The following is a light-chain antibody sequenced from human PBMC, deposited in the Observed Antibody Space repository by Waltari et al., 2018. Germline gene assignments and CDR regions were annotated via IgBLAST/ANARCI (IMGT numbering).Light chain of an antibody. J-gene: IGLJ2*01. V-gene: IGLV2-14*03. Sequence: QSALTQPVSVSGSLGQSITISCTGSSSDIGAYDSVSWYQQHPGRAPTLMIFHVTERPSGISNRFSGSKSGNTASLTISVLQTEDEADYYCSSYTTSGTLVFGGGTKLTIL. CDR2: HVT. CDR3: SSYTTSGTLV. CDR1: SSDIGAYDS.